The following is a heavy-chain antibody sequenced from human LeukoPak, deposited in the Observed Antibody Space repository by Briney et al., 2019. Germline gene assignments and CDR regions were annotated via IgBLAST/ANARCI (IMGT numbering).Heavy chain of an antibody. J-gene: IGHJ6*03. CDR1: GGSISGYY. Sequence: PSETLSLTCSVSGGSISGYYWSWIRQPAGKGLEWIGRIYTSGSTNYNPSLKSRVTMSVDTSKNQFSLKLSYVTAADTAVYYCARVDVFGVVSSDYYYYYMDVWGKGTTVTVPS. D-gene: IGHD3-3*01. V-gene: IGHV4-4*07. CDR2: IYTSGST. CDR3: ARVDVFGVVSSDYYYYYMDV.